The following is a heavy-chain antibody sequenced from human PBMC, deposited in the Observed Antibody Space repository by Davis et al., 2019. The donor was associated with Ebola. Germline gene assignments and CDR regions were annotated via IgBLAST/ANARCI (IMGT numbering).Heavy chain of an antibody. J-gene: IGHJ5*02. CDR3: SAGQLWIENDDL. Sequence: GESLKISCKGSGYSFSDYWIGWVRQMPGKGLEWMGVVYPADSDIRYSPSFQGQVTISADKSINPAYLQWNSLKASDTATYYCSAGQLWIENDDLWGQGTLVTV. CDR2: VYPADSDI. D-gene: IGHD2-21*01. CDR1: GYSFSDYW. V-gene: IGHV5-51*01.